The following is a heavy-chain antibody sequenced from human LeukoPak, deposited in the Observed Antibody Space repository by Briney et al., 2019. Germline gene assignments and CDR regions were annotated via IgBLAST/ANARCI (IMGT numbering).Heavy chain of an antibody. V-gene: IGHV1-3*01. CDR3: AREGRYGDYVDF. CDR2: INAGNGNT. Sequence: GASVKVSCKASGYTFTSYAINWVRQAPGQRLEWMGWINAGNGNTKYSQRFQGRVTTARDTSASTAYMELSSLRSEDTAVYYCAREGRYGDYVDFWGQGTLVTVSS. CDR1: GYTFTSYA. D-gene: IGHD4-17*01. J-gene: IGHJ4*02.